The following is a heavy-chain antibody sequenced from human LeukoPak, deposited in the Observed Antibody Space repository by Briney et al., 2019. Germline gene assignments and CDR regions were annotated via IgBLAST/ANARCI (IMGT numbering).Heavy chain of an antibody. D-gene: IGHD3-10*01. CDR1: GGTFSSYA. V-gene: IGHV1-69*05. Sequence: GASVKVSCKASGGTFSSYATSWVRQAPGQGLEWMARIIPIFGTANYAQKFQGRVTITTDESTSTAYMELSSLRSEDTAVYYCAREPYGSGSQPVDYWGQGTLVTVSS. CDR2: IIPIFGTA. J-gene: IGHJ4*02. CDR3: AREPYGSGSQPVDY.